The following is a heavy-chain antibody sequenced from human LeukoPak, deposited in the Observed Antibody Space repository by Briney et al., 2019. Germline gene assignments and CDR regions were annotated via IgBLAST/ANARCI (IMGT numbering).Heavy chain of an antibody. J-gene: IGHJ6*02. Sequence: GASVKVSCKASGYAFTSYDINWVRQATGQGLEWMGWMNPNSGNTGYAQKFQGRVTMTRNSSISTAYVELSSLRSEDTAVYYCASGGVYQLLSIRYYYGMDVWGQGTTVTVPS. CDR3: ASGGVYQLLSIRYYYGMDV. V-gene: IGHV1-8*01. CDR1: GYAFTSYD. CDR2: MNPNSGNT. D-gene: IGHD2-2*01.